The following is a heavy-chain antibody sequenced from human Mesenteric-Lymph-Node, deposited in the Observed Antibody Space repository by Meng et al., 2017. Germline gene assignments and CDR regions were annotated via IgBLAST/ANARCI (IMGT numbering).Heavy chain of an antibody. J-gene: IGHJ4*02. CDR3: ARALTAPNSPIITMIVVVPISRYYFDY. V-gene: IGHV1-8*01. D-gene: IGHD3-22*01. Sequence: ASVKVSCKASGYTFTSYDINWVRQATGQGLEWMGWMNPNSGNTGYAQKFQGRVTMTRNTSISTAYMELSSLRSEDTAVYYCARALTAPNSPIITMIVVVPISRYYFDYWGQGTLVTVSS. CDR2: MNPNSGNT. CDR1: GYTFTSYD.